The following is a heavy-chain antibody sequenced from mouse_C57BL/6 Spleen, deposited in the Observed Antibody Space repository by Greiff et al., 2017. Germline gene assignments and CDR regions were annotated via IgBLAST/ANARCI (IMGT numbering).Heavy chain of an antibody. CDR3: TRNWEDAMDY. J-gene: IGHJ4*01. CDR2: IRLKSDNYAT. D-gene: IGHD4-1*01. V-gene: IGHV6-3*01. CDR1: GFTFSNYW. Sequence: EVKVEESGGGLVQPGGSMKLSCVASGFTFSNYWMNWVRQSPEKGLEWVAQIRLKSDNYATHYAESVKGRFTISRDDSKSSVYLQMNNLRAEDTGIYYCTRNWEDAMDYWGQGTSVTVSS.